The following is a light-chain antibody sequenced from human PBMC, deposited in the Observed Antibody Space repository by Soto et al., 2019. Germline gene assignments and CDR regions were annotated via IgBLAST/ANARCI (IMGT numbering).Light chain of an antibody. CDR1: QSVSNNY. CDR2: GAS. V-gene: IGKV3-20*01. J-gene: IGKJ1*01. Sequence: EIVLTQSPGTLSLSPGERATLSCRASQSVSNNYLAWYQQKPGQARRLLIYGASNRATGIPDRFSGSGSGTDFTLTISRLEPEDFAVYYCQQYGSSGTFGQGTKVEIK. CDR3: QQYGSSGT.